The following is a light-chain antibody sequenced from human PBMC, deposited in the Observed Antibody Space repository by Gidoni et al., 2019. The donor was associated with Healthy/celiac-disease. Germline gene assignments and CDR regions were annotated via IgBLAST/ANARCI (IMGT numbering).Light chain of an antibody. J-gene: IGKJ1*01. CDR1: QSVLYSSNNKNY. CDR2: WAS. Sequence: DIVMTQSPDSLAVSLGERATINCKSSQSVLYSSNNKNYLAWYQQKPGQPPKLLIYWASTRESGVPDRVSGSGSGTDFTLNNSSLQAEDVAVYYCQQYYSTPPTFGQGTKVEIK. V-gene: IGKV4-1*01. CDR3: QQYYSTPPT.